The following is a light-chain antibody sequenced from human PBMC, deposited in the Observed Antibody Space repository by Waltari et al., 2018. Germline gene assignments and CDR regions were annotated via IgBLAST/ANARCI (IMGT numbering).Light chain of an antibody. CDR3: QQRSDWLLT. V-gene: IGKV3-11*01. Sequence: EIVLTQSPATLSVSPRERATPPFSASQCVSSYLAWYQQKSGQAPRLPIYDASNRATGIPARFSGGGSGTDFTLTISSLEPEDFAVYYCQQRSDWLLTFGGGTKVEIK. J-gene: IGKJ4*01. CDR2: DAS. CDR1: QCVSSY.